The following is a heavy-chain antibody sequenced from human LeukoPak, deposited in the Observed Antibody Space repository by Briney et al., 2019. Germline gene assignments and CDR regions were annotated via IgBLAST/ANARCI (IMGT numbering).Heavy chain of an antibody. D-gene: IGHD2-2*01. CDR2: ISAYNGNT. CDR3: ARGPVVPAANNWFDP. J-gene: IGHJ5*02. V-gene: IGHV1-18*01. Sequence: ASVKVSCKASGYTFTSYGIIWVRQAPGQGLEWMGWISAYNGNTNYAQKLQGRVTMTTDTSTSTAYMELRSLRSDDTAVYYCARGPVVPAANNWFDPWGQGTLVTVSS. CDR1: GYTFTSYG.